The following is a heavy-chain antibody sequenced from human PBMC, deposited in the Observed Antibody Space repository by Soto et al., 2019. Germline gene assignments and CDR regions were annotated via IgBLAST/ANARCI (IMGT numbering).Heavy chain of an antibody. V-gene: IGHV1-69*01. CDR3: ARSQGSSTSLEIYYYYYYGMDV. J-gene: IGHJ6*02. Sequence: QVQLVQSGAEVKKPGSSMKVSCKDSGGTFSSYAITWVRQAPGQGLEWMGGIIPISGPANYAQKFQGRVTITADESTSTAYMELSSLRSEDTAVYYCARSQGSSTSLEIYYYYYYGMDVWGQGTTVTVSS. CDR2: IIPISGPA. D-gene: IGHD2-2*01. CDR1: GGTFSSYA.